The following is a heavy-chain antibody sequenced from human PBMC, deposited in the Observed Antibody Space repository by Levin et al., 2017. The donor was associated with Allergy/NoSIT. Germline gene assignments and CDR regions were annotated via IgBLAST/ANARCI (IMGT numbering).Heavy chain of an antibody. V-gene: IGHV3-23*01. CDR1: GFTFSSYA. D-gene: IGHD3-3*01. CDR2: ISGSGGST. CDR3: AKYGYYDLL. J-gene: IGHJ4*02. Sequence: GESLKISCAASGFTFSSYAMSWVRQAPGKGLEWVSAISGSGGSTYYADSVKGRFTISRDNSKNTLYLQMNSLRAEDTAVYYCAKYGYYDLLWGQGTLVTVSS.